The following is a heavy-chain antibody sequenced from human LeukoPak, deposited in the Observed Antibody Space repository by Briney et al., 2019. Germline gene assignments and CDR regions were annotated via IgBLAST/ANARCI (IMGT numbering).Heavy chain of an antibody. CDR3: ARYCSSTSCFPFDY. Sequence: SETLSLTCAVYGGSFSGYYWSWIRQPPGKRLEWIGEINHSGSTNYNPSLKSRVTISVDTSKNQFSLKLSSVTAADTAVYYCARYCSSTSCFPFDYWGQGTLVTVSS. CDR2: INHSGST. D-gene: IGHD2-2*01. J-gene: IGHJ4*02. V-gene: IGHV4-34*01. CDR1: GGSFSGYY.